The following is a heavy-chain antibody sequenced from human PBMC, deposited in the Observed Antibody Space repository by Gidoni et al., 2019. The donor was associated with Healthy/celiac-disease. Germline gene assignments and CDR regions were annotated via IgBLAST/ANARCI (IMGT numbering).Heavy chain of an antibody. CDR1: GYTFTSYA. J-gene: IGHJ3*02. Sequence: QVQLVQSGAEVKKPGASVKVSCKASGYTFTSYAMHWVRQAPGQRLEWMGWINAGNGNTKYSQKFQGRVTITRDTSASTAYMELSSLRSEDTAVYYCARRGGIAAAYDAFDIWGQGTMVTVSS. CDR3: ARRGGIAAAYDAFDI. CDR2: INAGNGNT. D-gene: IGHD6-13*01. V-gene: IGHV1-3*01.